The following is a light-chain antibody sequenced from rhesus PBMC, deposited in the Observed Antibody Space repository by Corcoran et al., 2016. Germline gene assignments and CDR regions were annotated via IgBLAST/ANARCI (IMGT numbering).Light chain of an antibody. CDR3: KQFESYPFT. V-gene: IGKV1S3*01. J-gene: IGKJ4*01. CDR1: QGIRNY. CDR2: YAT. Sequence: DIQMTQSPSSLSASVGDTVTITCRTSQGIRNYLAWYQQKPGKPPKPLIYYATYLTRGVPSRFSGSGSGTDVRLTISSLQPEDCVIYYCKQFESYPFTFGGGTKVVIK.